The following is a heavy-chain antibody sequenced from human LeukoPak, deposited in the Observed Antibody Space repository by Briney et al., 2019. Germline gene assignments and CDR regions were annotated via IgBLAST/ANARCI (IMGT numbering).Heavy chain of an antibody. J-gene: IGHJ4*02. V-gene: IGHV3-30*04. D-gene: IGHD6-13*01. CDR1: GFTFSSYA. CDR2: ISYDGSNK. CDR3: ARDKIAAAGTPAPLGH. Sequence: GGSLTLSCAASGFTFSSYAMHWVRQAPGKGLERVAVISYDGSNKYYADSVKGRFTISRDNSKNTLYLQMNSLRAEDTAVYYCARDKIAAAGTPAPLGHWGQGTLVTVSS.